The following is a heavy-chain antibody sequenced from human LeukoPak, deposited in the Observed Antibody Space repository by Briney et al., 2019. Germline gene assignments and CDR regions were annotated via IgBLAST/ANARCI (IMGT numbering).Heavy chain of an antibody. CDR3: ARGDSSGWYYNFYADY. CDR1: GFTFSSYG. D-gene: IGHD6-19*01. CDR2: ISYDGSNK. Sequence: GGSLRLSCAASGFTFSSYGMHWVRQAPGKGLEWVAVISYDGSNKYYADSVKGRFTISRDNSKNTLYLQMNSLRAEDTAVYYCARGDSSGWYYNFYADYWGQGTLVTVSS. V-gene: IGHV3-30*03. J-gene: IGHJ4*02.